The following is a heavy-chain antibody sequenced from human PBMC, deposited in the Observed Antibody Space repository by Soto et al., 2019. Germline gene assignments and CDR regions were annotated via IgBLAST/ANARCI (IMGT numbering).Heavy chain of an antibody. CDR1: GFVFSDYG. CDR3: AKEGPGGGRHFYYGIDV. D-gene: IGHD1-26*01. J-gene: IGHJ6*02. Sequence: KLVESGGGVVQPGRSLRLSCAASGFVFSDYGMHWVRQAPGKGLEWVALITNDGNNEFYRESVKGRFSISRGRSTNTVDLLMNSLRPEDTGVYYCAKEGPGGGRHFYYGIDVWGQGTTVNVSS. CDR2: ITNDGNNE. V-gene: IGHV3-30*18.